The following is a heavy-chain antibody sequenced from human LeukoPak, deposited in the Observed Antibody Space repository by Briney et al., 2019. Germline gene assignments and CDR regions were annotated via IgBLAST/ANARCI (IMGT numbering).Heavy chain of an antibody. V-gene: IGHV1-8*02. CDR3: ARGFRDSSGRKPDY. J-gene: IGHJ4*02. CDR2: MNPNSGNT. CDR1: GYSFTSYG. Sequence: ASVKVSCKASGYSFTSYGISWMRQATGQGLEWMGWMNPNSGNTGYAQKFQDRVTMTRNTSIKTAYKELSSLRSEDMAVYYCARGFRDSSGRKPDYWGQGTLVTVSS. D-gene: IGHD3-22*01.